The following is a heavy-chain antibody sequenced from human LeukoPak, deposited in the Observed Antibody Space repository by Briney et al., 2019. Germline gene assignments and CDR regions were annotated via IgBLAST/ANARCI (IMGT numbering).Heavy chain of an antibody. Sequence: SVKVSCKASGGTFSSYAISWVRQAPGQGLEWMGGIIPIFGTANYAQKFQGRVTITTDESTSTAYMELSSLRSEDTAVYYCARVGYDSSGYHPGAFDIWGQGTMVTVSS. D-gene: IGHD3-22*01. J-gene: IGHJ3*02. V-gene: IGHV1-69*05. CDR1: GGTFSSYA. CDR3: ARVGYDSSGYHPGAFDI. CDR2: IIPIFGTA.